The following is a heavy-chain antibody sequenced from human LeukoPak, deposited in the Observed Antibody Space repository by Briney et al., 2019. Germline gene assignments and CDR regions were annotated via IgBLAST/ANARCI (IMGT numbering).Heavy chain of an antibody. Sequence: SETLSLTCAVYGGSFSGYYWSWLPQPPGKGLEWIGDINHSGSTNYNPSLKSRVTISVDTSKNQFSLKLSSVTAADRAGYYCARTNVLWLGGIDYWGQGTLVTVSS. CDR3: ARTNVLWLGGIDY. V-gene: IGHV4-34*01. CDR1: GGSFSGYY. CDR2: INHSGST. D-gene: IGHD3-10*01. J-gene: IGHJ4*02.